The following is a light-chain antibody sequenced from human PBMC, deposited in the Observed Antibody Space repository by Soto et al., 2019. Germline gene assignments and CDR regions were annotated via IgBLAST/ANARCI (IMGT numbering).Light chain of an antibody. CDR1: QSVNSY. Sequence: EIVLTQSPGTLSLSPGERARLSFTASQSVNSYLAWYQHRPGQAPRLLIYDTFNRATGVPARFSGSGSGTDFTLTISSLEPEDFAVYYCQHRTSRYTFGQGTKVDIK. CDR2: DTF. V-gene: IGKV3-11*01. J-gene: IGKJ2*01. CDR3: QHRTSRYT.